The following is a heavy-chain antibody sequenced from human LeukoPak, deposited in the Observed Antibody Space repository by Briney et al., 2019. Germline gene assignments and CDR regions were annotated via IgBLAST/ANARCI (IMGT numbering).Heavy chain of an antibody. D-gene: IGHD3-10*01. CDR2: INPNSGGT. V-gene: IGHV1-2*02. CDR3: ARVGRSDFRGANDY. J-gene: IGHJ4*02. Sequence: GASVKVSCKASGYTFTGYYMHWVRQAPGQGLEGMGWINPNSGGTNYAQKFQGRVTMTRDTSISTAYMELSRLRSDDTAVYYCARVGRSDFRGANDYWGQGTLVTVSS. CDR1: GYTFTGYY.